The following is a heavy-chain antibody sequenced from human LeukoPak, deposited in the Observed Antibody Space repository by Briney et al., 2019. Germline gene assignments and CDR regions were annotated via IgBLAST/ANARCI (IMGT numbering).Heavy chain of an antibody. CDR2: IIPIFGTA. J-gene: IGHJ6*03. Sequence: GASVKVSCKASGGTFRSYAISWVRQAPGQGLEWVGGIIPIFGTANYAQKFQGRVTVTADESTSTAYMELSSLRSEDTAVYYCASCTNGECRENKWYYYYYMDVWGKGTTVTVSS. CDR3: ASCTNGECRENKWYYYYYMDV. D-gene: IGHD2-8*01. CDR1: GGTFRSYA. V-gene: IGHV1-69*13.